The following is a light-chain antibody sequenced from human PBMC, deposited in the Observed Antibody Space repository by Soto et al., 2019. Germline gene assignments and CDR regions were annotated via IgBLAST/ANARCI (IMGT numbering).Light chain of an antibody. CDR2: DAS. CDR1: QSVSSY. Sequence: EIVLTQSPATLSLSPGERATLSCRASQSVSSYLAWYQQKPGQAPRLLIYDASNRATGIPVRFSGSGSGTDLTLTISSLEPEDFAVYYCQQRSNWPTFGGGTKVEIK. V-gene: IGKV3-11*01. CDR3: QQRSNWPT. J-gene: IGKJ4*01.